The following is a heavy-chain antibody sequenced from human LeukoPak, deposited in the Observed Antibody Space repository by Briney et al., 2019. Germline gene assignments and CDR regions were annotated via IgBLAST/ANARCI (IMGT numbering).Heavy chain of an antibody. CDR3: ARVRGTALTAYPGYFDY. CDR1: GYTFNSYD. D-gene: IGHD2-21*02. CDR2: ISIYTGNT. J-gene: IGHJ4*02. Sequence: ASVKVSCKASGYTFNSYDISWARQAPGQGLEWMGWISIYTGNTKYGEKFQGRATMTRDTSTSTAYLEVRSLSSDDTAVYYCARVRGTALTAYPGYFDYWGQGTLVTVSS. V-gene: IGHV1-18*04.